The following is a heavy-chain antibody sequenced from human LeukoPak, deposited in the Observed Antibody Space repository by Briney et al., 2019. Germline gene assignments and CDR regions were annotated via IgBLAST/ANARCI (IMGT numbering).Heavy chain of an antibody. Sequence: SETLSLTCTVSGGSISSYYWSWIRQPAGKGLEWIGRIYTSGSTNYNPSLKSRVTMSVDTSKNQFSLKLSSVTAADTAVYYCARGGGYCSSTSCPGDYWGQGTLVTVSS. D-gene: IGHD2-2*03. CDR2: IYTSGST. CDR3: ARGGGYCSSTSCPGDY. J-gene: IGHJ4*02. V-gene: IGHV4-4*07. CDR1: GGSISSYY.